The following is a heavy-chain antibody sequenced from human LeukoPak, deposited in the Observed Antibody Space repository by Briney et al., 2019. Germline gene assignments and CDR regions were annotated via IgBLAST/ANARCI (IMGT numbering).Heavy chain of an antibody. Sequence: SETLSLTCTVSGGSISSSYWSWIRQPPGKGLEWIGYIYYSGSTNYNPSLKSRVTISVDTSKNQFSLKLSSVTAADTAVYYCARTMGQWELLLDAFDIWGQGTMVTVSS. CDR2: IYYSGST. D-gene: IGHD1-26*01. J-gene: IGHJ3*02. V-gene: IGHV4-59*01. CDR3: ARTMGQWELLLDAFDI. CDR1: GGSISSSY.